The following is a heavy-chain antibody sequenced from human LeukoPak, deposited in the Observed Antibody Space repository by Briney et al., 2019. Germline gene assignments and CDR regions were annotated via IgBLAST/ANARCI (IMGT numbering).Heavy chain of an antibody. CDR2: ISSSGSTI. V-gene: IGHV3-48*03. CDR3: ARLPGGYGYFDWLSDRYYYYYMDV. D-gene: IGHD3-9*01. Sequence: GGSLRLSCAASGFTFSSYEMNWVRQAPGKGLDWVSYISSSGSTIYYADSVKGRFTISRDNAKNSLYLQMNSLRAEDTAVYYCARLPGGYGYFDWLSDRYYYYYMDVWGKGTTVTVSS. J-gene: IGHJ6*03. CDR1: GFTFSSYE.